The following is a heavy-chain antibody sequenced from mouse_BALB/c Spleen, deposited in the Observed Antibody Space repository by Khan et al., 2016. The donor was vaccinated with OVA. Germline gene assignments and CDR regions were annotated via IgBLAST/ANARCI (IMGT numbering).Heavy chain of an antibody. CDR2: INSNGGST. Sequence: EVQLVESGGGLVQPGGSLKLSCAASGFTFSSYGMSWVRQTPDKRLELVATINSNGGSTYYPDSVKGRFTISRDNAKNTLYLQLSSLKTEDTAMYYCASDYGSSYWYFDVWGAGTTVTVSS. J-gene: IGHJ1*01. CDR3: ASDYGSSYWYFDV. V-gene: IGHV5-6-3*01. CDR1: GFTFSSYG. D-gene: IGHD1-1*01.